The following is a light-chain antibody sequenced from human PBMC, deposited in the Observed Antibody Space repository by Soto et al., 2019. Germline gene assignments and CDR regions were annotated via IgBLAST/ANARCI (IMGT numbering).Light chain of an antibody. V-gene: IGKV3-15*01. CDR1: QSVSNN. Sequence: EIVMTQSPATLSVSPGERATLSCRASQSVSNNLAWYQQRPGQAPSLLIYGASTRATGIPARFSGSGSGTEFTLTISSLQSADFAVYYCQQYSKWPPITLGQGTRLEIK. J-gene: IGKJ5*01. CDR3: QQYSKWPPIT. CDR2: GAS.